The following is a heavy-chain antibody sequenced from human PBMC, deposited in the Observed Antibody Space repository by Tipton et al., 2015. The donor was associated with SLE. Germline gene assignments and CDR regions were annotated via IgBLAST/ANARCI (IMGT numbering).Heavy chain of an antibody. J-gene: IGHJ4*02. V-gene: IGHV4-4*09. CDR1: GGSISSYY. CDR3: ARGIAAAGAYYFDY. CDR2: IYTSGST. D-gene: IGHD6-13*01. Sequence: TLSLTCTVSGGSISSYYWSWIRQSPGKGLEWIGYIYTSGSTNYNPSLESRGTLSIDTSKNQFSLKLSSVTAADTAVYYCARGIAAAGAYYFDYWGQGTLVTVSS.